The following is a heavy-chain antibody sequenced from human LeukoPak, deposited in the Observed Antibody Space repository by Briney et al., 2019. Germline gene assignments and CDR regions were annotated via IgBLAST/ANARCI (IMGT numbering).Heavy chain of an antibody. J-gene: IGHJ6*04. CDR1: GFTFSSYE. CDR3: AELGITMVGGV. CDR2: ISSSGSTI. D-gene: IGHD3-10*02. V-gene: IGHV3-48*03. Sequence: GGSLRLSCAASGFTFSSYEMNWVRQAPGKGLEWVSYISSSGSTIYYADSVKGRFTISRDNAKNSLYLQMNSLRAEGTAVYYCAELGITMVGGVWGKGTTVTISS.